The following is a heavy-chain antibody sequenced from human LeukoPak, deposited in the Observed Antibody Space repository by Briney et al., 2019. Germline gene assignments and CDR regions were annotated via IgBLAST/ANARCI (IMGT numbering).Heavy chain of an antibody. V-gene: IGHV4-30-4*08. D-gene: IGHD3-22*01. CDR3: ARHGWGYYDSSGYLDY. CDR1: GGSISSGGYY. CDR2: INHSGST. J-gene: IGHJ4*02. Sequence: PSQTLSLTCTVSGGSISSGGYYWSWIRQPPGKGLEWIGEINHSGSTNYNPSLKSRVTISVDTSKNQFSLKLSSVTAADTAVYYCARHGWGYYDSSGYLDYWGQGTLVTVSS.